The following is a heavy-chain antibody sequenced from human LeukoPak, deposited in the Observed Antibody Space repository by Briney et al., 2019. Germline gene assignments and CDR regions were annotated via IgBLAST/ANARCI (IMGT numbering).Heavy chain of an antibody. V-gene: IGHV1-69*13. J-gene: IGHJ3*02. CDR1: GGTFSSHA. D-gene: IGHD1-26*01. CDR3: ARGSIVGAKTLGFGAFDI. CDR2: IIPIFGTA. Sequence: GASVKVSCKASGGTFSSHAISWVRQAPGQGLEWMGGIIPIFGTANYAQKFQGRVTITADESTSTVYMELSSLRSEDTAVYYCARGSIVGAKTLGFGAFDIWGQGTMVTVSS.